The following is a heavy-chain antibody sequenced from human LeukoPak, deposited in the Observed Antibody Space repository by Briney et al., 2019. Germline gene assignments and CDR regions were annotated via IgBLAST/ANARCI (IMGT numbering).Heavy chain of an antibody. CDR1: GFTFSIYD. D-gene: IGHD1-26*01. CDR3: AKDFVGALDY. J-gene: IGHJ4*02. CDR2: ISGSGGST. V-gene: IGHV3-23*01. Sequence: SGGSLRLSCAASGFTFSIYDMSWVRHAPGKGLEWVSAISGSGGSTYYADSVTGRFTISRDNSKNTLYLQMNSLRAEDTAVYYCAKDFVGALDYWGQGTLVTVSS.